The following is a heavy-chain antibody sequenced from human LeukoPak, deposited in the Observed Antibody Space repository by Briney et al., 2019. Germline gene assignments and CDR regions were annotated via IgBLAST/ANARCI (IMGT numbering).Heavy chain of an antibody. V-gene: IGHV4-34*01. CDR2: INHSGST. CDR3: ARGGSTVRLKY. J-gene: IGHJ4*02. CDR1: GGSFSGYD. Sequence: SETLSLTCAVYGGSFSGYDWSWTRQSPGKGLEWIGEINHSGSTNYSPSLKSRVTISVDTSKNQFSLRLSSVTAADTAIYYCARGGSTVRLKYWGQGTLVIVSS. D-gene: IGHD4-17*01.